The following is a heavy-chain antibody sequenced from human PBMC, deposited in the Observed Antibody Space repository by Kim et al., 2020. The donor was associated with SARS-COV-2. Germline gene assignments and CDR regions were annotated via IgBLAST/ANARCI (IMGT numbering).Heavy chain of an antibody. CDR1: GGSFSGYY. V-gene: IGHV4-34*01. CDR2: INHSGST. Sequence: SETLSLTCAVYGGSFSGYYWSWIRQPPGKGLEWIGEINHSGSTNYNPSLKSRVTISVDTSKNQFSLKLSSVTAADTAVYYCARVPQYYYGSGSYYRNKYFQHWGQGTLVTVSS. CDR3: ARVPQYYYGSGSYYRNKYFQH. D-gene: IGHD3-10*01. J-gene: IGHJ1*01.